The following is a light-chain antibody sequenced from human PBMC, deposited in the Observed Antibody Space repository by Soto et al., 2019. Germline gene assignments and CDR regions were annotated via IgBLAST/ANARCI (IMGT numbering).Light chain of an antibody. CDR1: TGAVTNGHY. CDR3: LLSYNGPYV. V-gene: IGLV7-46*01. J-gene: IGLJ1*01. CDR2: DTT. Sequence: VVTQEPSLTVSPGGTVTLTCGSSTGAVTNGHYPYWFQQKPAQAPRTLIYDTTNRHSWTPARFSGSLLGGKAALTLPGAQPEDEAEYYCLLSYNGPYVFGTGTKVTVL.